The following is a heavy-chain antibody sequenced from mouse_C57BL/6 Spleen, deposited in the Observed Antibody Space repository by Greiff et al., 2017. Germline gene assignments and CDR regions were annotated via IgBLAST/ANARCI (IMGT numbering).Heavy chain of an antibody. D-gene: IGHD4-1*01. V-gene: IGHV1-50*01. CDR2: IDPSDSYT. CDR1: GYTFTSYW. J-gene: IGHJ2*01. CDR3: ARWGLGRDFDD. Sequence: QVQLQQSGAELVKPGASVKLSCKASGYTFTSYWMQWVKQRPGQGLEWIGEIDPSDSYTNYNQKFKGKATLTVDTSSSTAYMQLSSLTSEDSAVYYCARWGLGRDFDDWGQGTTLTVSS.